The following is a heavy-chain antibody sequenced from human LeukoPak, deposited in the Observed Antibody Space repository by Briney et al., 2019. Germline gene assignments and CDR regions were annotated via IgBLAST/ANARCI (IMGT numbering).Heavy chain of an antibody. CDR3: ARDVDGPPWEEDAFDI. CDR1: GGTFSSYG. D-gene: IGHD1-26*01. V-gene: IGHV1-69*04. CDR2: IIPFLGIA. Sequence: GASVKVSCKASGGTFSSYGISWVRQAPGQGLEWMGRIIPFLGIANYAQKVQGRVTITADKSTSTAYMELSSLRSEDTAVYYCARDVDGPPWEEDAFDIWGQGTMVTVSS. J-gene: IGHJ3*02.